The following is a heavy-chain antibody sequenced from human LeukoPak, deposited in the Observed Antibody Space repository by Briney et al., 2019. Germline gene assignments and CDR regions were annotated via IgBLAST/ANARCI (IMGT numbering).Heavy chain of an antibody. CDR2: ISSNGGST. J-gene: IGHJ4*02. CDR3: ARGGAAAQDY. D-gene: IGHD6-13*01. CDR1: GFTFSSYA. Sequence: GGSLRLSCAASGFTFSSYAMHWVRQAPGKRLEYVSAISSNGGSTYYANSVKGRFTISRDNSKNTLYLQMGSLRAEDMAVYYCARGGAAAQDYWGQGTLVTVSS. V-gene: IGHV3-64*01.